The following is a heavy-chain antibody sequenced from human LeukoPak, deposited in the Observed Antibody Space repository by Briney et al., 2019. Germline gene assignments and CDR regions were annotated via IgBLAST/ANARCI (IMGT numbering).Heavy chain of an antibody. V-gene: IGHV1-18*01. CDR2: INCYNGNT. D-gene: IGHD5-18*01. J-gene: IGHJ4*02. CDR1: GYSFSYFG. Sequence: GASVRVSCKASGYSFSYFGINWVRQAPGQGLEWIGLINCYNGNTNYAQKSEGRLTLTTDTATSTVYMELRNLRYDDTAVYYCARSLDTAAGLANFDYWGQGTRVTVSS. CDR3: ARSLDTAAGLANFDY.